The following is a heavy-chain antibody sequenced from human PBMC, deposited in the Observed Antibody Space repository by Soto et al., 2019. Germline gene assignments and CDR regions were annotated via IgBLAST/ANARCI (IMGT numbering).Heavy chain of an antibody. V-gene: IGHV3-30*18. CDR1: GFSFNTYV. Sequence: GGSLRLSCTDSGFSFNTYVMDWVRQAPGKGLEWVARILYDGSKEYYADPVKGRFTISRDNSKNTLYLQMDRLRVEDTAVYFCAKGLALMADVWGQGTTVTVSS. CDR3: AKGLALMADV. J-gene: IGHJ6*02. D-gene: IGHD2-21*01. CDR2: ILYDGSKE.